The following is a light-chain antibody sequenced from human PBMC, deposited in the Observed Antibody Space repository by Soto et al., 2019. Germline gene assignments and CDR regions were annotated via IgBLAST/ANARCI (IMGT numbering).Light chain of an antibody. J-gene: IGLJ1*01. Sequence: QSVLTQPASVSGSPGQSITISCTGTSSDVGGYNYVSWYQQPPGKAPKLMIYAVSNRPSGVSNRFSGSKSWNTATLTISRLQAEDEAEYYCCSYTVSGTYVFGTGTKVTVL. CDR3: CSYTVSGTYV. CDR1: SSDVGGYNY. V-gene: IGLV2-14*01. CDR2: AVS.